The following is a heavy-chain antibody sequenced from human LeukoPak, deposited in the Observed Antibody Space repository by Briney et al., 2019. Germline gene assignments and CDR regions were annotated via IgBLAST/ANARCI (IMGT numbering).Heavy chain of an antibody. CDR2: IIPIFGTA. V-gene: IGHV1-69*05. Sequence: SVKVSCKASGGTFSSYAISWVRQAPGQGLEWMGGIIPIFGTANYAQKFQGRGTVTTDEATSTAYRELSSLRSEDTAVYYCATERGTTGFYFDYWGQGTLVTVSS. CDR3: ATERGTTGFYFDY. J-gene: IGHJ4*02. CDR1: GGTFSSYA. D-gene: IGHD1-7*01.